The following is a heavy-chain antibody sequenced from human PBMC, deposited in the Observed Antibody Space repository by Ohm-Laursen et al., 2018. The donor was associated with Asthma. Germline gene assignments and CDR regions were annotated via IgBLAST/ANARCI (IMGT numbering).Heavy chain of an antibody. J-gene: IGHJ4*02. CDR1: GGTFSSYA. CDR3: ASRKNWNYEMDY. Sequence: SSVKVSCKASGGTFSSYAISWVRQAPGQGLEWMGGIIPIFGTANYAQKFQGRVTITADESTSTAYMELSSLRSEDTAVYYCASRKNWNYEMDYWGQGTLVTVSS. D-gene: IGHD1-7*01. CDR2: IIPIFGTA. V-gene: IGHV1-69*01.